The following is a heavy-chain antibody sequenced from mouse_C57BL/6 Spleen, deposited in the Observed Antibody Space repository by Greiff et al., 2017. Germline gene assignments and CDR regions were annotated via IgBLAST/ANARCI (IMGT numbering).Heavy chain of an antibody. D-gene: IGHD1-1*01. CDR2: INPSNGGT. V-gene: IGHV1-53*01. J-gene: IGHJ1*03. Sequence: QVQLQQPGTELVKPAASVKLSCKASGYTFTSYWMHWVKQRPGQGLEWIGNINPSNGGTNYNEKFKSKATLTVDKSSSTAYMQLSSLTSEDSAVYYCAIITTVGDWDFEVWGTGTTVTVSS. CDR3: AIITTVGDWDFEV. CDR1: GYTFTSYW.